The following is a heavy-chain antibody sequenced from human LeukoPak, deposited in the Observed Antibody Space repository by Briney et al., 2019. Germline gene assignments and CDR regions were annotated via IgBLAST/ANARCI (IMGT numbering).Heavy chain of an antibody. CDR2: IYHTGST. V-gene: IGHV4-30-4*08. D-gene: IGHD3/OR15-3a*01. CDR1: GGSISSGGYY. CDR3: ARRTGNWFDP. J-gene: IGHJ5*02. Sequence: SQTLSLTCTVSGGSISSGGYYWSWIRQHPGKGLEWIGYIYHTGSTYYNPSLKSRLIISVDSSKNQFSLNLSSVTAADTAVYYCARRTGNWFDPWGQGTLVTVSS.